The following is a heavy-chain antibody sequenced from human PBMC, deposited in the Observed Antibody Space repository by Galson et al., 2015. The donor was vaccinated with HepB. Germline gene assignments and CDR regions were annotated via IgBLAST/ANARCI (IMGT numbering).Heavy chain of an antibody. CDR1: GFTFSSYW. CDR3: LPLWGGYDPEGYCSGGSCTGATWFDP. D-gene: IGHD2-15*01. V-gene: IGHV3-7*01. CDR2: IKQDGSEK. Sequence: SLRLSCAASGFTFSSYWMSWVRQAPGKGLEWVANIKQDGSEKYYVDSVKGRFTISRDNAKNSLYLQMNSLRAEDTAVYYCLPLWGGYDPEGYCSGGSCTGATWFDPWGQGTLVTVSS. J-gene: IGHJ5*02.